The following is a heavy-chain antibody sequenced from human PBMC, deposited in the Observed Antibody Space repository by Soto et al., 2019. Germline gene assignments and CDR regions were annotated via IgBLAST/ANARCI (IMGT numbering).Heavy chain of an antibody. CDR3: AKGSYSGVYSDFDY. V-gene: IGHV3-30*18. CDR1: GFTFSSFA. D-gene: IGHD1-26*01. J-gene: IGHJ4*02. CDR2: ISYDGSDK. Sequence: GSLRLSCAASGFTFSSFAMHWVRQAPGKGLEWVAFISYDGSDKYYADSVKGRFTIPRDNSKNTLYLQMNSLRPEDTAVYYCAKGSYSGVYSDFDYWGQGTLVTVSS.